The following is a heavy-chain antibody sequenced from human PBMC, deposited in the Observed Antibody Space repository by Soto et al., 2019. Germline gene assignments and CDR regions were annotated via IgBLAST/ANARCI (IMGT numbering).Heavy chain of an antibody. CDR2: IYPFDSET. Sequence: ESLTICFPGFGYNFNAYWIALVRQMPGGGLDWMGIIYPFDSETTYNPPFQGQVTLSVDKSIGTAYLQWTSLKASDNAIYFCARLLTTGGSRLCDTGVCPNMGGMDVWGQGATVTVYS. V-gene: IGHV5-51*01. D-gene: IGHD2-8*02. CDR1: GYNFNAYW. CDR3: ARLLTTGGSRLCDTGVCPNMGGMDV. J-gene: IGHJ6*02.